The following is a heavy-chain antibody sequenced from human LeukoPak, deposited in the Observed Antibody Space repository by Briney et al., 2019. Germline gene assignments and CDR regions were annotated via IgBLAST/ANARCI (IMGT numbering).Heavy chain of an antibody. D-gene: IGHD3-22*01. CDR3: ARDYYYYDSSGYYPLGY. Sequence: GGSLRLSCAVSGFAFGSEAMSWVRQSPARGLEWVASISPGGGTTYYADYVKGRFTISRDNSKNTLYLQMNSLRAEDTAEYYCARDYYYYDSSGYYPLGYWGQGTLVTVSS. CDR2: ISPGGGTT. CDR1: GFAFGSEA. J-gene: IGHJ4*02. V-gene: IGHV3-23*01.